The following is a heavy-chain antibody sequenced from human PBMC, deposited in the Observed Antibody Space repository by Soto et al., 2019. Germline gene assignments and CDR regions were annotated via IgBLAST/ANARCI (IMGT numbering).Heavy chain of an antibody. Sequence: GGSLRLSCAASGFTFSSYAMSWVRQAPGKGLEWVSAISGSGGSTYYADSVKGRFTISRDNSKNTLYLQMNSLRAEDTAVYYCAKDHMITFGGVIVPAAFDIWGQGTMVTVSS. CDR3: AKDHMITFGGVIVPAAFDI. CDR2: ISGSGGST. J-gene: IGHJ3*02. D-gene: IGHD3-16*02. V-gene: IGHV3-23*01. CDR1: GFTFSSYA.